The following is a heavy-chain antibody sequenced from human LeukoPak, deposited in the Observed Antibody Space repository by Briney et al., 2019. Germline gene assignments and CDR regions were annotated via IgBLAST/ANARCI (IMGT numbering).Heavy chain of an antibody. CDR3: ARDWGSSGSYGH. CDR2: IIPIFGTA. CDR1: GGTFSSYA. V-gene: IGHV1-69*13. J-gene: IGHJ4*02. D-gene: IGHD3-10*01. Sequence: ASVKVSCKASGGTFSSYAISWVRQAPGQGLEWMGGIIPIFGTANYAQKFQGRVTITADESTSTAYMELSSLRSEDTAVYYCARDWGSSGSYGHWGQGTLVTVSS.